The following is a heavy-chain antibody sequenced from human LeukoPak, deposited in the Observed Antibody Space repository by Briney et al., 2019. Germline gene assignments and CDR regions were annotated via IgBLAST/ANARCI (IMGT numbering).Heavy chain of an antibody. CDR2: INPNSGGT. Sequence: ASVKVSCKASGYTFTGYYMHWVRQAPGQGLEWMGWINPNSGGTNYAQKFQGRVTMTRDTSISTAYMELSRLRSDDTAVYYCAREFYTIFGEADGFDPWGRGTLVTVSS. V-gene: IGHV1-2*02. J-gene: IGHJ5*02. D-gene: IGHD3-3*01. CDR3: AREFYTIFGEADGFDP. CDR1: GYTFTGYY.